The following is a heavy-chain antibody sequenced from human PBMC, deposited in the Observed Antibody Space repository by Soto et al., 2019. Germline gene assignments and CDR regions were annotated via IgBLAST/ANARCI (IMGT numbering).Heavy chain of an antibody. CDR3: ASAYCRSTSCHLYDGMDV. D-gene: IGHD2-2*01. V-gene: IGHV5-51*01. CDR2: IYPGDSDT. CDR1: GYSFTSYW. J-gene: IGHJ6*02. Sequence: GESQKISCKGSGYSFTSYWIGWVRQMPGKGLEWMGIIYPGDSDTRYSPSFQGQVTISADKSISTAYLQWSSLKASDTAMYYCASAYCRSTSCHLYDGMDVWGQGTTVTVS.